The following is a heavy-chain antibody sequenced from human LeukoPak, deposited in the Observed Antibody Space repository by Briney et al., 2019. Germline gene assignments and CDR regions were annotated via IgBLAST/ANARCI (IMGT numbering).Heavy chain of an antibody. J-gene: IGHJ5*02. CDR3: AREVIVVVPAAINWFDP. CDR2: INSDGSST. V-gene: IGHV3-74*01. CDR1: GFTFSSYW. D-gene: IGHD2-2*01. Sequence: GGSLRLSCAASGFTFSSYWMHWVRQAPGKGLVWVSRINSDGSSTSYADSVKGRFTISRDNAKNTLYLQMDSLRAEDTAVYYCAREVIVVVPAAINWFDPWGQGTLVTVSS.